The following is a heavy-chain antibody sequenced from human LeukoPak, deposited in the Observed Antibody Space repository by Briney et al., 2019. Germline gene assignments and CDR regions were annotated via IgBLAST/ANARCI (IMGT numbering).Heavy chain of an antibody. CDR1: GYTFTGYY. V-gene: IGHV1-2*02. CDR2: INPNSGGT. D-gene: IGHD3-16*02. CDR3: ARDGRFYDYVWGSYRALFDY. J-gene: IGHJ4*02. Sequence: ASVKVSCKASGYTFTGYYMHWVRQAPGQGLEWMGWINPNSGGTNYAQKFQGRVTMTRDTSISTAYMELSRLRSDDTAVYYCARDGRFYDYVWGSYRALFDYWGQGTLVTVSS.